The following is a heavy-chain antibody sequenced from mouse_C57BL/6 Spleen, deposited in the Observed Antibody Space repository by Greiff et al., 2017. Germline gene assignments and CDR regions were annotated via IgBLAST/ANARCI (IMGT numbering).Heavy chain of an antibody. CDR1: GYTFTDYY. V-gene: IGHV1-75*01. D-gene: IGHD2-4*01. Sequence: VKLQQSGPELVKPGASVKISCKASGYTFTDYYINWVKQRPGQGLEWIGWIFPGSGSTYYNEKFKGKATLTVDKSSSTAYMLLSSLTSEDSAVYFCARTPPPDYAYAMDYWGQGTSVTVSS. J-gene: IGHJ4*01. CDR3: ARTPPPDYAYAMDY. CDR2: IFPGSGST.